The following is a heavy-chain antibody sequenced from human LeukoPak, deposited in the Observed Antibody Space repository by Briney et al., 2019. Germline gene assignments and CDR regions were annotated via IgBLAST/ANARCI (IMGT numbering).Heavy chain of an antibody. V-gene: IGHV1-8*01. D-gene: IGHD3-10*01. CDR3: ARGLYGSGSYWSYYYYHYMDV. J-gene: IGHJ6*03. Sequence: ASVKVSCKASGYTFTSYDINWVRQATVQGLEWMGWMNPNSGNTGYAQKFQGRVTMTRNTSISTAYMELSSLRSEDTAVYYCARGLYGSGSYWSYYYYHYMDVWGKGTTVTISS. CDR1: GYTFTSYD. CDR2: MNPNSGNT.